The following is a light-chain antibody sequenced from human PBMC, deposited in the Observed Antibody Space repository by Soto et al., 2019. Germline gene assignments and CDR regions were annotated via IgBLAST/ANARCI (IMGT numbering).Light chain of an antibody. Sequence: DIVMTQSPDSLAVSLGERATINCKSSQSVLYSSNNKNYLAWYQQKPGQSPKLLIYWASTRESGVPDRFSGSGSGTDFTLTISSLQAEDVAVYYCQQYYTTPLTFRGGTKVEIK. J-gene: IGKJ4*01. CDR3: QQYYTTPLT. CDR2: WAS. CDR1: QSVLYSSNNKNY. V-gene: IGKV4-1*01.